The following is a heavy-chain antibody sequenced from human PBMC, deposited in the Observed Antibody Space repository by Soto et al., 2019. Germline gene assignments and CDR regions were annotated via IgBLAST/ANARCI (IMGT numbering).Heavy chain of an antibody. J-gene: IGHJ5*02. Sequence: SETLSLTCTVSGGSIDSSTYYWGWIRQPPGKGLEWIGSIFYNGNTFYNPSLKSRITISVDTSKNQFSLKLSSVTAADTAVYYCARHSTGYYYSWFEPWGQGTLVTVPS. CDR1: GGSIDSSTYY. D-gene: IGHD3-22*01. CDR2: IFYNGNT. CDR3: ARHSTGYYYSWFEP. V-gene: IGHV4-39*01.